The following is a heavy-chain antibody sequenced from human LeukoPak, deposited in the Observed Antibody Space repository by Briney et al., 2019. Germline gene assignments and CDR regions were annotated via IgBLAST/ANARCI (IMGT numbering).Heavy chain of an antibody. CDR3: ARAGSSGWWVLVSNDNEFDY. V-gene: IGHV1-2*02. CDR2: INPNSGGT. J-gene: IGHJ4*02. CDR1: GYTFTSYG. D-gene: IGHD6-19*01. Sequence: ASVKVSCKASGYTFTSYGISWVRQAPGQGLEWMGWINPNSGGTNYAQKFQGRVTMTRDTSISTAYMELSRLRSDDTAVYYCARAGSSGWWVLVSNDNEFDYWGQGTLVTVSS.